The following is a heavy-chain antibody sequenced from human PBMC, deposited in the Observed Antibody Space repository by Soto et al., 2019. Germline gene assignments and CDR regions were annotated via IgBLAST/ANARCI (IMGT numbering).Heavy chain of an antibody. CDR2: INAGNGNT. CDR1: GYTFTSYA. CDR3: ARQVWFGELFFDY. D-gene: IGHD3-10*01. V-gene: IGHV1-3*01. Sequence: ASVKVSCKASGYTFTSYAMHWVRQAPGQRLEWMGWINAGNGNTKYSQKFQGRVTITRDTSASTAYMELSSPRSEDTAVYYCARQVWFGELFFDYWGQGTLVTVSS. J-gene: IGHJ4*02.